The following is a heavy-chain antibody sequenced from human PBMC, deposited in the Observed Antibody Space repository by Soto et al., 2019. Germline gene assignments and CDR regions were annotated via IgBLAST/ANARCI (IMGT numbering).Heavy chain of an antibody. J-gene: IGHJ4*02. CDR3: STGEYYDSSGYYPLDY. V-gene: IGHV1-69*01. CDR2: IIPIFGTA. D-gene: IGHD3-22*01. Sequence: QVQLVQSGAEVKKPGSSVKVSCKASGGTFSSYAISWVRQAPGQGLERMGGIIPIFGTANYAQKFQGRVTSTADDSTSTAYMELSSLSSEDTAVYYCSTGEYYDSSGYYPLDYWGQGTLVTVSA. CDR1: GGTFSSYA.